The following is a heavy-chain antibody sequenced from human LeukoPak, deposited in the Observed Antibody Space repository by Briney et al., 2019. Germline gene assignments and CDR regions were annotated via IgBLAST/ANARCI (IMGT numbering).Heavy chain of an antibody. J-gene: IGHJ4*02. CDR3: AIIAVGNYFDY. Sequence: PGGSLRLSCAASGFTVSSNYMSWVRQAPGKGLEWVSAIYSGGTTYYADSVKGRFTISRDNSKNTLYLQMNSLRAEDTAVYYCAIIAVGNYFDYWGQGTLFTVSS. V-gene: IGHV3-53*01. D-gene: IGHD6-19*01. CDR1: GFTVSSNY. CDR2: IYSGGTT.